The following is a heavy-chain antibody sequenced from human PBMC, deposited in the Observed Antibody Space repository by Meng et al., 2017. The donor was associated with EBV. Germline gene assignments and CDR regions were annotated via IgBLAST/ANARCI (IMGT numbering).Heavy chain of an antibody. J-gene: IGHJ5*02. CDR3: ARPFPSWQSPRLDPFGA. Sequence: QLQLRESGPGQVKPSXXLSRTCTVSXDSISSFYYWGWIRQPPGRGLEWIGSVHYTGSTYYSPSLKSRVTVSVDTSKNQFSLRLTSVTAADTAVYYCARPFPSWQSPRLDPFGAWGQGTLVTVSS. D-gene: IGHD6-19*01. V-gene: IGHV4-39*01. CDR1: XDSISSFYY. CDR2: VHYTGST.